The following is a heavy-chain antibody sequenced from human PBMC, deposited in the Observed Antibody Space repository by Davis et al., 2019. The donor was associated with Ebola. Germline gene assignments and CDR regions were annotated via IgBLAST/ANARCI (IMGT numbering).Heavy chain of an antibody. D-gene: IGHD1-26*01. V-gene: IGHV1-18*04. Sequence: ASVKVSCKASGYTFTGYYLHWVRQAPGQGLEWMGWISAYNGNTNYAQILQGRVTMTTDTSTGTAYMELRSLRSDDTAVYFCARTSIVGTTTTASDIWGQGTKVTVSS. CDR1: GYTFTGYY. J-gene: IGHJ3*02. CDR2: ISAYNGNT. CDR3: ARTSIVGTTTTASDI.